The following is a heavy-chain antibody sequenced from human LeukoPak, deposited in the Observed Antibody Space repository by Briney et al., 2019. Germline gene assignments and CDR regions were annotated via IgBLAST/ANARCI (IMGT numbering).Heavy chain of an antibody. CDR3: ARARSGVEYYFDY. J-gene: IGHJ4*02. CDR2: TYYRSKWYY. Sequence: SQTLSLTCAISGVSVSSNSVIWNWIRQSPSGGLEWLGRTYYRSKWYYDYAVSVKSRATINPDISQNQFSLHLNSVTPEDTTVYYCARARSGVEYYFDYWGQGTLVTVSS. D-gene: IGHD3-10*01. V-gene: IGHV6-1*01. CDR1: GVSVSSNSVI.